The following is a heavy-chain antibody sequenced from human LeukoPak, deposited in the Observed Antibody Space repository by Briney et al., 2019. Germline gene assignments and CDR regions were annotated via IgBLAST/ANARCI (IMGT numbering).Heavy chain of an antibody. J-gene: IGHJ4*02. Sequence: NPSEPLSLTCTVSGGSISSTSYYWGWIRQPPGKGLEWIGSINYSGITYYNPSLKSRVTISVDTSKNQFSLKLSSVTAADTAVYYCARVDIVVVPSANFDCWGQGTLVTVSS. D-gene: IGHD2-2*01. CDR3: ARVDIVVVPSANFDC. V-gene: IGHV4-39*01. CDR2: INYSGIT. CDR1: GGSISSTSYY.